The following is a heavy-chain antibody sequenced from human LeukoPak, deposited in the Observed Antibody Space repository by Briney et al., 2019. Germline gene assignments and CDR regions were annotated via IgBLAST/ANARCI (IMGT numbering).Heavy chain of an antibody. V-gene: IGHV3-23*01. J-gene: IGHJ4*02. CDR3: AKVPMVRGVIIGRQVGFDY. CDR2: ISGSGGST. Sequence: GGSLRLSCAASGFTFSSYAMSWVRQAPGKGLEWVSAISGSGGSTYSADSVKGRFTISRDNSKNTLYLQMNSLRAEDTAVYYCAKVPMVRGVIIGRQVGFDYWGQGTLVTVSS. CDR1: GFTFSSYA. D-gene: IGHD3-10*01.